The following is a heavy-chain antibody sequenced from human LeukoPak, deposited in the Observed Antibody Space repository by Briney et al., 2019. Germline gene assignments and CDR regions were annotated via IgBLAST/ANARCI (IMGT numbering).Heavy chain of an antibody. CDR1: GFTFSSYA. CDR2: ITGGGFVS. D-gene: IGHD2-8*01. CDR3: ARDTTEGVLSLDV. J-gene: IGHJ6*02. V-gene: IGHV3-23*01. Sequence: GGSLRLSCAASGFTFSSYAMTWDRQSPGMGLEWVATITGGGFVSFYADSVKGRFTISRDNSKNTLDLQMSSLRVEDTAVYYCARDTTEGVLSLDVWGQGTTVTVSS.